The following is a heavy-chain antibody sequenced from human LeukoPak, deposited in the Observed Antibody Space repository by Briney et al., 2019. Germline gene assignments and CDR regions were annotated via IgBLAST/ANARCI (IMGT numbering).Heavy chain of an antibody. CDR2: ISYDGSNK. D-gene: IGHD3-22*01. CDR3: AKDTPLYDSSGYYFDY. V-gene: IGHV3-30*18. Sequence: GGSLRLSCAASGFTFSSYGMHWVRQAPGKGLEWVAVISYDGSNKYDADSVKGRFTISRDNSKNTLYLQMNSLRAEDTAVYYCAKDTPLYDSSGYYFDYWGQGTLVTVSS. J-gene: IGHJ4*02. CDR1: GFTFSSYG.